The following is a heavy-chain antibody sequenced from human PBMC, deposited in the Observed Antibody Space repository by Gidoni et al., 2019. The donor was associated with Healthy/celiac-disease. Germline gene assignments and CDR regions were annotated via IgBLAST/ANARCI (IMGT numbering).Heavy chain of an antibody. V-gene: IGHV4-39*01. D-gene: IGHD6-25*01. CDR2: IYYSGST. Sequence: WGWIRQPPGKGLEWIGSIYYSGSTYYNPSLKSRVTISVDTSKNQFSLKLSSVTAADPAVYYCASLDGYQYYFDYWGQGTLVTVSS. J-gene: IGHJ4*02. CDR3: ASLDGYQYYFDY.